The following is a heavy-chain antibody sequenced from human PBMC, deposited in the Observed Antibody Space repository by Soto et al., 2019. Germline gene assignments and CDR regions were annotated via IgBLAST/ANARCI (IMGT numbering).Heavy chain of an antibody. J-gene: IGHJ4*02. CDR1: GGTFSSYA. CDR3: ASYDYGGNGVDY. D-gene: IGHD4-17*01. V-gene: IGHV1-69*13. CDR2: IIPIFGTA. Sequence: GASVKVSCKASGGTFSSYAISWVRQAPGQGLEWMGGIIPIFGTANYAQKFQGRVTITADESTSTAYMELSSLRSEDTAVYYCASYDYGGNGVDYWGQGTLVTVSS.